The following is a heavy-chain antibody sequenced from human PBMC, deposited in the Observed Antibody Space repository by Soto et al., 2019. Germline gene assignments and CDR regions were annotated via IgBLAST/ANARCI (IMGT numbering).Heavy chain of an antibody. D-gene: IGHD3-22*01. Sequence: SVEVSFKASGYSFTSYGISWVRQAPGQGPEWMGWISGHNGNTNHPQSLQGRVTMTTDTSRNTAYMELRSLRSDDTAVYYCARHRFNYYDDTVYYYFDYWGQGTLVTVSS. CDR2: ISGHNGNT. CDR1: GYSFTSYG. CDR3: ARHRFNYYDDTVYYYFDY. V-gene: IGHV1-18*04. J-gene: IGHJ4*02.